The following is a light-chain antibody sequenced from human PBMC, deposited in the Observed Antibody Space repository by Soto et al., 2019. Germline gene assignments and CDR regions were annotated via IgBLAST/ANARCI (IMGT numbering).Light chain of an antibody. CDR1: QDIRDY. V-gene: IGKV1-27*01. J-gene: IGKJ3*01. CDR3: QKYGGAPYT. Sequence: DIQMTQSPSSVSASVGDRVTITCRASQDIRDYLVWYQQRPGKVPTLLIYAASTLQSGVPSRFSGSGYGTEFTLTISSLQSEDVATYYCQKYGGAPYTFGPGTKVDLK. CDR2: AAS.